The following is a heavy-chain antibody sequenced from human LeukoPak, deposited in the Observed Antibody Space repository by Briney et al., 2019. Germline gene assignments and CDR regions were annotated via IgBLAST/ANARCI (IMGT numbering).Heavy chain of an antibody. V-gene: IGHV3-23*01. CDR3: AKDPPTVMANAFHI. CDR2: ISGSGGTT. D-gene: IGHD5-18*01. CDR1: GFTFSSYG. J-gene: IGHJ3*02. Sequence: GDSLRLSCAASGFTFSSYGMSGVPRARGKGLEGGSGISGSGGTTYYADSVKGRFTISRDNSKNTLYLQMNSLRADDTAVYSCAKDPPTVMANAFHIWGQGTMVTVS.